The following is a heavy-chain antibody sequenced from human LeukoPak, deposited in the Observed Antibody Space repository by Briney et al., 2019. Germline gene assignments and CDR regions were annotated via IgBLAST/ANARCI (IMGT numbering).Heavy chain of an antibody. CDR1: EYSFTSYW. CDR2: IYPGDSDT. D-gene: IGHD2-21*01. V-gene: IGHV5-51*01. CDR3: ARHTAAGVADY. Sequence: GESLKISCKGSEYSFTSYWIGWVRQKPGKGLEWMGIIYPGDSDTRYSPSFQGQVTITAGKSISTAYVQWSSLKASDTAIYYCARHTAAGVADYWGQGTQVTVSS. J-gene: IGHJ4*02.